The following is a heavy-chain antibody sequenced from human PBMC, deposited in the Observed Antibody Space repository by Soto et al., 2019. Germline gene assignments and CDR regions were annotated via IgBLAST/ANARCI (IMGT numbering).Heavy chain of an antibody. CDR2: ISYDGSYK. Sequence: QVQLVESGGGVVQPGRSLRLSCAASGFTFSSYSMHWVRQAPGKGLEWVAVISYDGSYKYYADSVKGRFTISRDNSKNPLYLQMNSLRAEDTAVYYCARGAGIAVTATSFDYWGQGTLVTVSS. D-gene: IGHD6-19*01. V-gene: IGHV3-30-3*01. CDR1: GFTFSSYS. CDR3: ARGAGIAVTATSFDY. J-gene: IGHJ4*02.